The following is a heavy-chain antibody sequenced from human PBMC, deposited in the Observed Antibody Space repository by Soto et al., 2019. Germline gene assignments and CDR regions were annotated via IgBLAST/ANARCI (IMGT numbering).Heavy chain of an antibody. V-gene: IGHV1-18*01. CDR3: ARVIGMEYCSGGSCYSSPLAY. D-gene: IGHD2-15*01. CDR2: ISAYNGNT. J-gene: IGHJ4*02. Sequence: QVQLVQSGAEVKKPGASVKVSCKASGYTFTSYGISWVRQAPGQGLECMGWISAYNGNTNYAQKLQGRGTMTTDTSTSTAYMELRSLRSDDTAVYYCARVIGMEYCSGGSCYSSPLAYWGQGTLVTVSS. CDR1: GYTFTSYG.